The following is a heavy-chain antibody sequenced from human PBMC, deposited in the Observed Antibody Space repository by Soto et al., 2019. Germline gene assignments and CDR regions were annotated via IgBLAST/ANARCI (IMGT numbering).Heavy chain of an antibody. CDR2: IYHSGST. V-gene: IGHV4-59*08. CDR3: ARQYSAYDRFDY. Sequence: PSETLSLTCSVSGGSINDYYWTWIRQPPGKRLEWIGDIYHSGSTNYNPSLKSRVTMSVDTSKNQFSLKLNSVTAADTALYYCARQYSAYDRFDYWGQGTLVTVS. CDR1: GGSINDYY. D-gene: IGHD5-12*01. J-gene: IGHJ4*02.